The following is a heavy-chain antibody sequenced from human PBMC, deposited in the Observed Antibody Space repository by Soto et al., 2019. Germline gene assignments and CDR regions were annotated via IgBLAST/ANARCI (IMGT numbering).Heavy chain of an antibody. CDR1: GDTFSSYA. Sequence: QVQLVQSGDEVKKPGSSVKVSCKASGDTFSSYAISWVRQAPGQGLEWMGGSIPIFGTANYAQKFQGRVTITADNSTSTAYMELSSLRSEDTAVYYCASSPYCGGDCYSGHFQHWGQRTLVTVSS. V-gene: IGHV1-69*06. CDR3: ASSPYCGGDCYSGHFQH. J-gene: IGHJ1*01. CDR2: SIPIFGTA. D-gene: IGHD2-21*02.